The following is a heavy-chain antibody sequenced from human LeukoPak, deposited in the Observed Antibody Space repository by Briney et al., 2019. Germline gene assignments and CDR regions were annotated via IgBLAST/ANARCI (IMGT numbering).Heavy chain of an antibody. J-gene: IGHJ4*02. D-gene: IGHD6-19*01. CDR2: IKQDGSER. CDR3: ATGAGCGY. CDR1: GFTFSSYW. V-gene: IGHV3-7*03. Sequence: GGSLRLSCAASGFTFSSYWMTWVRQAPGKGLEWVANIKQDGSERNYVDSVKGRFTISRDNAKNSLYLQMNNLRDGDTAVYYCATGAGCGYWGQGTLVTVSS.